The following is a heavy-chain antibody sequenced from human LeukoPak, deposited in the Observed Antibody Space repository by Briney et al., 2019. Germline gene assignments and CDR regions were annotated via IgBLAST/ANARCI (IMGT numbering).Heavy chain of an antibody. D-gene: IGHD3-22*01. V-gene: IGHV3-30*18. J-gene: IGHJ3*02. Sequence: GGSLRLSCAASGFTFSSYGMHWVRQAPGKGLEWVAVISYDGSNKYYADSVKGRFTISRDNSKNTLYLQMNSLRAEDTAVYYCAKSSSGYRVDAFDIWGQGTMVTLSS. CDR2: ISYDGSNK. CDR1: GFTFSSYG. CDR3: AKSSSGYRVDAFDI.